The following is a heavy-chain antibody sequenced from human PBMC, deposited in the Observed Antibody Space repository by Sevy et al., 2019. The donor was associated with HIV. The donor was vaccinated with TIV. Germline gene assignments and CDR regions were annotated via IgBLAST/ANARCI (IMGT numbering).Heavy chain of an antibody. CDR1: GGSISSSSYY. CDR2: IYYSGSN. CDR3: AGQGVVEVQLWFSGPFDY. V-gene: IGHV4-39*01. D-gene: IGHD5-18*01. J-gene: IGHJ4*02. Sequence: SETLSLTCTVSGGSISSSSYYWGWIRQPPGKGLEWIGSIYYSGSNYYNPSFKGRATISVDTSKNQFSLKLSSVTAADTAVYYCAGQGVVEVQLWFSGPFDYWGQGTLVTVSS.